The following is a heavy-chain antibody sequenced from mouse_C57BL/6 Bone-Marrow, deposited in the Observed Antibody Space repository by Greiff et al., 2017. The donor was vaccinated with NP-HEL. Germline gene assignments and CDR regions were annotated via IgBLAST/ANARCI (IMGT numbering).Heavy chain of an antibody. CDR1: GYTFTDYY. J-gene: IGHJ2*01. Sequence: EVMLVESGPVLVKPGASVKMSCKASGYTFTDYYMNWVKQSHGKSLEWIGVINPYNGGTSYNQKFKGKATLTVDKSSSTAYMELNSLTSEDSAVYYCARAGYPWYFDYWGQGTTLTVSS. CDR2: INPYNGGT. V-gene: IGHV1-19*01. D-gene: IGHD2-14*01. CDR3: ARAGYPWYFDY.